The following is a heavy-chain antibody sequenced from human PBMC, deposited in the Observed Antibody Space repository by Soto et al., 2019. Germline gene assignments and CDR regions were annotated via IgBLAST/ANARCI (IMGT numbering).Heavy chain of an antibody. D-gene: IGHD3-22*01. Sequence: GESLKICCTGSGYSFAGYLITWVRQKPGKGLEWMGRTDPSDSQTYYSPSFRGHVTISVTKSITTVFLQWSSLRASDTAMYYCARQIYYSDTGPNFQYYFDSWGQGTPVTVS. CDR1: GYSFAGYL. J-gene: IGHJ4*02. V-gene: IGHV5-10-1*01. CDR3: ARQIYYSDTGPNFQYYFDS. CDR2: TDPSDSQT.